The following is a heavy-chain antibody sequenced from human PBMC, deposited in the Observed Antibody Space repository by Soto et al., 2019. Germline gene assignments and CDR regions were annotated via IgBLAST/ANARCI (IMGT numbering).Heavy chain of an antibody. CDR2: IKQDGNVK. D-gene: IGHD1-26*01. CDR3: ARHQVGDY. J-gene: IGHJ4*02. Sequence: EVQLVESGGGLVQPGGSLRLSCAASGFTFSSYWMSWVRQAPGKGLEWVANIKQDGNVKYYMDSVRGRFTSSRDNTKNSLYLQMNSLRAEDTAVYYCARHQVGDYWGQGTLVTVSS. CDR1: GFTFSSYW. V-gene: IGHV3-7*01.